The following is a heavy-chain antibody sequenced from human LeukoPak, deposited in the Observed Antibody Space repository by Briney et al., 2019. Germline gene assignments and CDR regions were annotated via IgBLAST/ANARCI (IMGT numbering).Heavy chain of an antibody. V-gene: IGHV3-23*01. D-gene: IGHD1-26*01. J-gene: IGHJ4*02. CDR1: GFTFGSYA. CDR2: LNSNGGAT. CDR3: AKATYSGSFPYFDY. Sequence: GGSLRLSCAASGFTFGSYAMSWVRQAPGKGLEWVSSLNSNGGATYYSDSVKGRFTSSRDNSKNTLYLQMHSLRAGDTAVYYCAKATYSGSFPYFDYWGQGTLVTVSS.